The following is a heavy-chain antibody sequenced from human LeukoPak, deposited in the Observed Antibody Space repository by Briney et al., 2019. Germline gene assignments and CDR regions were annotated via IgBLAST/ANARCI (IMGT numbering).Heavy chain of an antibody. J-gene: IGHJ4*02. V-gene: IGHV3-20*04. Sequence: PGGSLRLSCAASGFTFDDYGMSWVRQAPGKGLEWVSGINWNGGSTGYADSVKGRFTISRDNAKNSLYLQMNSLRAEDTAVYYCAVSSVTTFFVRSDYWGQGTLVTVSS. CDR3: AVSSVTTFFVRSDY. D-gene: IGHD4-17*01. CDR1: GFTFDDYG. CDR2: INWNGGST.